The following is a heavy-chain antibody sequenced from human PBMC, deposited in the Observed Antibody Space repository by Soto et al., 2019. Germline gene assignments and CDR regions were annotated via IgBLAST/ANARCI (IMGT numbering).Heavy chain of an antibody. CDR3: ARGTDIVVVPAAWFDP. Sequence: ASVKVSCKASGYTFTSYGISWVRQAPGQGLEWMGWISAYNGNTNYAQKLQGRVTMTTDTSTSTAYMELRSLRSDDTAVYYCARGTDIVVVPAAWFDPWGQGTLVTVSS. CDR1: GYTFTSYG. V-gene: IGHV1-18*04. D-gene: IGHD2-2*01. J-gene: IGHJ5*02. CDR2: ISAYNGNT.